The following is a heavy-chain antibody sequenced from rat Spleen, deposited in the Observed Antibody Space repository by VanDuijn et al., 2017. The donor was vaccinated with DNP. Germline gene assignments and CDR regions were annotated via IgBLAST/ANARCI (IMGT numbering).Heavy chain of an antibody. CDR1: GFTFSDYN. D-gene: IGHD4-3*01. CDR2: IFYDGSRT. J-gene: IGHJ2*01. CDR3: ASEDSGYPYYFDY. Sequence: EVQLVESGGGLVKPGRSLKLSCAASGFTFSDYNMAWVRQAPKKGLEWVATIFYDGSRTYYRDSVKGRFTISRDNAKSTLYLQMDSLRSEDTATYFCASEDSGYPYYFDYWGQGVMVTVSS. V-gene: IGHV5S10*01.